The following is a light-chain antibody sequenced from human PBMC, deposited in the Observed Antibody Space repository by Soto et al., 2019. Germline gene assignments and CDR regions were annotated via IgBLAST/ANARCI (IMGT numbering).Light chain of an antibody. V-gene: IGKV3-20*01. CDR3: QQYYSSRT. CDR1: QSVGSRW. Sequence: EIVLTQSPGTVSLSPGERATLSCRASQSVGSRWLAWYQPKPGQAPRVLIDGGSNRATGIPDRFSGSGSGTDFTLTISRLEPEDFAVYYCQQYYSSRTFGQGTKVE. CDR2: GGS. J-gene: IGKJ1*01.